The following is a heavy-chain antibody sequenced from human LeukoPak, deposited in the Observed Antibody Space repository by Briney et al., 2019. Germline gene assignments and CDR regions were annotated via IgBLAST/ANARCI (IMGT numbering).Heavy chain of an antibody. CDR1: GFTFRSYD. CDR3: AVGSSI. CDR2: IHYDGTNK. J-gene: IGHJ3*02. V-gene: IGHV3-30*02. Sequence: GGSLRLSCAASGFTFRSYDMHWVRQAPGKGLEWVAFIHYDGTNKYYADSVKGRFTISRDNSKNTLYLQMNSLRAEDTAVYYCAVGSSIWGQGTMVTVSS.